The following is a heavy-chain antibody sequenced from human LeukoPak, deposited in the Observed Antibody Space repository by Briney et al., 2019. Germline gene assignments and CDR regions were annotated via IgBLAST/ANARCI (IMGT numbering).Heavy chain of an antibody. CDR3: ARRLTNLGGYDFWSGYPAYFDY. CDR2: INHSGST. D-gene: IGHD3-3*01. J-gene: IGHJ4*02. V-gene: IGHV4-34*01. CDR1: GGSFSGYY. Sequence: SETLSLTCAVYGGSFSGYYWSWIRQPPGKGLEWIGEINHSGSTNYNPSLKSRVTISVDTSKNQFSLKLSSVTAADMAVYYCARRLTNLGGYDFWSGYPAYFDYWGQGTLVTVSS.